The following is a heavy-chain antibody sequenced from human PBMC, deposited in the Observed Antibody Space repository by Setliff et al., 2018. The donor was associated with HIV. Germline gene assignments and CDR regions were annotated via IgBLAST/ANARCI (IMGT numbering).Heavy chain of an antibody. CDR2: IYRSGST. V-gene: IGHV4-4*02. D-gene: IGHD2-8*01. Sequence: SETLSLTCALSGDSVTSSSWWSWVRQPPGKGLEWIGEIYRSGSTNYNPSLKSRVTMSIDTSKNQFSLKLSSVTAADTAMYFCARESPDGLDYWGQGTLVTVS. CDR3: ARESPDGLDY. J-gene: IGHJ4*02. CDR1: GDSVTSSSW.